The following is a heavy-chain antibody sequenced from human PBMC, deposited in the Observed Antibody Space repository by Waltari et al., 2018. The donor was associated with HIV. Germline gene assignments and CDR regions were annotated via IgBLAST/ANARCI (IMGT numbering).Heavy chain of an antibody. Sequence: EVQLVESGGGMVKPGETLRLSCAASGLTFSTYNLNWLRQAPGKGLDWVSSISVTSHFIYYASFVKGRFTISRDNAKNSLYLQMSSRRAEDTAVYYCARGLGSHFDYWGQGTLVTVSS. D-gene: IGHD1-26*01. J-gene: IGHJ4*02. CDR2: ISVTSHFI. CDR1: GLTFSTYN. V-gene: IGHV3-21*02. CDR3: ARGLGSHFDY.